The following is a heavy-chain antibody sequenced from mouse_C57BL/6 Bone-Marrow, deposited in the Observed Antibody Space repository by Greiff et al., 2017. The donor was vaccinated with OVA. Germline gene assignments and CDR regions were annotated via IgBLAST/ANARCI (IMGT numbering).Heavy chain of an antibody. D-gene: IGHD2-1*01. V-gene: IGHV5-4*01. J-gene: IGHJ2*01. Sequence: DVQLVESGGGLVKPGGSLKLSCAASGFTFSSYAMSWVRQTPEKRLEWVATISDGGSYTYYPDNVKGRFTISRDNAKNNLYLQMSHLKSEDTAMYYCARDHGYGNYGYWGQGTTLTVSS. CDR2: ISDGGSYT. CDR1: GFTFSSYA. CDR3: ARDHGYGNYGY.